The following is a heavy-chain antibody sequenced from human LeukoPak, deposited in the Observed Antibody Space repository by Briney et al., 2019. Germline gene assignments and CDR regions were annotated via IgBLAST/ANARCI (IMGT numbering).Heavy chain of an antibody. Sequence: GGSLRLSCAASGFTFDDYAMHWVRQAPGKGLEWVSLISWDGGSTYYADSVKGRFTISRDNSKNSLYLQMNSLRAEDTALYYCAKEGYSYGYYYYNYMDVWGKGTTVTVSS. CDR1: GFTFDDYA. CDR2: ISWDGGST. V-gene: IGHV3-43D*03. J-gene: IGHJ6*03. CDR3: AKEGYSYGYYYYNYMDV. D-gene: IGHD5-18*01.